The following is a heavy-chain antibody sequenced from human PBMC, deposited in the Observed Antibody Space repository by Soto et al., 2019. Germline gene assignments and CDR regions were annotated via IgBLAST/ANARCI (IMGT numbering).Heavy chain of an antibody. Sequence: GGSLRLSCAASGFTFSDYYMSWIRQAPGKGLEWVSYISSSGSTIYYADSVKGRSTISRDNAKNSLYLQMNSLRAEDATVYYCARGSREYSSSFDYWGQGTLVTVSS. V-gene: IGHV3-11*01. CDR1: GFTFSDYY. J-gene: IGHJ4*02. D-gene: IGHD6-6*01. CDR3: ARGSREYSSSFDY. CDR2: ISSSGSTI.